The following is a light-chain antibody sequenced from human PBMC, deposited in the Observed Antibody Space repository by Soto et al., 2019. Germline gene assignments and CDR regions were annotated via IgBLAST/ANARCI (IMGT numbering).Light chain of an antibody. CDR1: QSISSW. CDR3: QQYDTFST. J-gene: IGKJ1*01. V-gene: IGKV1-5*01. CDR2: GAS. Sequence: DIQMTQSPSTLSASVGDRVTITCRASQSISSWLAWYQQKPGKAPKLLIHGASSLESVVPSRFSGSGSGTEFTLTSSSLQPDDFATYYCQQYDTFSTFGQGTKVEIK.